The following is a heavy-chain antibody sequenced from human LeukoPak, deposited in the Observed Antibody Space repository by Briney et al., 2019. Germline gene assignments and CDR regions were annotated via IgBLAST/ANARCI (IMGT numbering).Heavy chain of an antibody. V-gene: IGHV3-23*01. CDR2: IGGSGGST. CDR1: GFTFSTYG. Sequence: PGGSLRLPCAASGFTFSTYGMSWVRQAPGKGLEWVSAIGGSGGSTYYADSVKGRFTISRDNSKNTLYLQMNSLRAEDMAVYYCAKTQAAVGKAWFDPWGQGTLVTVSS. J-gene: IGHJ5*02. D-gene: IGHD6-13*01. CDR3: AKTQAAVGKAWFDP.